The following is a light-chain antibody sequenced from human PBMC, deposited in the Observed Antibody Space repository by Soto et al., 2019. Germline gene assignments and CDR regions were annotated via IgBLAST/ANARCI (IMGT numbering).Light chain of an antibody. CDR1: SSDVGGYNY. CDR2: DVS. Sequence: QSALTQPASVSGSPGQSITISCTGTSSDVGGYNYVSWYQQHPGKAPKLMIYDVSNRHSGVSNRFSGSKSGNTASLTISGIQAEDEADYYCSSYTSSSTRVFGTGTQLTVL. V-gene: IGLV2-14*01. CDR3: SSYTSSSTRV. J-gene: IGLJ1*01.